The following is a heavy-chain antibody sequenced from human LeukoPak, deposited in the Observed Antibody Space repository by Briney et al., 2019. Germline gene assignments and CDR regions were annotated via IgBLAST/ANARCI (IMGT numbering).Heavy chain of an antibody. CDR1: GYTFTGYY. D-gene: IGHD2-21*01. V-gene: IGHV1-2*02. CDR3: ARGRYGGDYGMDV. Sequence: ASVKVSCKASGYTFTGYYMHWVRQAPGQGLEWMGWINPNSGGTNYAQKFQGRVTMTRDTSISTAYMELSRLRSDDAAVYYCARGRYGGDYGMDVWGQGTTVTVSS. J-gene: IGHJ6*02. CDR2: INPNSGGT.